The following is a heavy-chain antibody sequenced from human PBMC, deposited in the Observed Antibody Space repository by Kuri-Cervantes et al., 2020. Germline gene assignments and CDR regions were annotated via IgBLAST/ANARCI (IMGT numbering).Heavy chain of an antibody. CDR3: ARCYYGSGSYYGIEDYGMDV. V-gene: IGHV1-18*01. CDR2: ISAYNGNT. J-gene: IGHJ6*02. D-gene: IGHD3-10*01. CDR1: GYTFTSYG. Sequence: SVKVSCKASGYTFTSYGISWVRQAPGQGLEWMGWISAYNGNTNHTQKFQGRVTITVDESTSTVYMELSSLRSEDTAVYYCARCYYGSGSYYGIEDYGMDVWGQGTTVTVSS.